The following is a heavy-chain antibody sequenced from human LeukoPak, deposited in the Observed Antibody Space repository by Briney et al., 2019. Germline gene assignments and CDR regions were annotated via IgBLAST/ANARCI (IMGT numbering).Heavy chain of an antibody. V-gene: IGHV3-30*18. CDR3: AKDRLMAVVVVPAAMPYYYGMDV. D-gene: IGHD2-2*01. CDR1: GFTFSSYG. J-gene: IGHJ6*02. CDR2: ISYNGSNK. Sequence: PGRSLRLSCAASGFTFSSYGMHWVRQAPGKGLELVAVISYNGSNKYYADSVKGRFTISRDNSKNTLYLQMNSLRAEDTAVYYCAKDRLMAVVVVPAAMPYYYGMDVWGQGTTVTVSS.